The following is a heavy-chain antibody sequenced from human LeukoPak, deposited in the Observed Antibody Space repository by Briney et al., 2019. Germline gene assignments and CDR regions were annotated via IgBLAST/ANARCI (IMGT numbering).Heavy chain of an antibody. D-gene: IGHD3-16*01. CDR3: ARADDSDAFDI. Sequence: SETLSLTCTVSGGSLSSYYWSWIRQPPGKGLEWIGYIYYSGSTNYNPSLKSRVTISVDTSKNQFSLKLSSVTAADTAVYYCARADDSDAFDIWGQGTMVTVSS. CDR2: IYYSGST. CDR1: GGSLSSYY. J-gene: IGHJ3*02. V-gene: IGHV4-59*01.